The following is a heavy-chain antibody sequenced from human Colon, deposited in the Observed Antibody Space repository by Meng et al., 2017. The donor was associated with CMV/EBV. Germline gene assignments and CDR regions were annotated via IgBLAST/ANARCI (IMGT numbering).Heavy chain of an antibody. Sequence: GESLKISCVASGFTLSSYDMHWVRQAPGKGLEWISHISTQSLTTVYADSVKGRFNISRDNAKNSVYLQMNSLRAEDTAVYYCARGVGGSYSDYWGQGTLVTVSS. CDR1: GFTLSSYD. CDR3: ARGVGGSYSDY. CDR2: ISTQSLTT. D-gene: IGHD1-26*01. V-gene: IGHV3-48*04. J-gene: IGHJ4*02.